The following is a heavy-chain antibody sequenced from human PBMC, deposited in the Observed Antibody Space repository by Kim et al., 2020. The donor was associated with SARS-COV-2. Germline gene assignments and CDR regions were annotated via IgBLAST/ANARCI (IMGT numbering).Heavy chain of an antibody. CDR3: GALYSGSYSAPDY. D-gene: IGHD1-26*01. Sequence: GGSLRLSCAASGFTFSSYEMNWVRQSPGKGLEWVSYIASSGTIKYADSVKGRFTISRDNAKNSLYLQMDRLRAEDTAVYYCGALYSGSYSAPDYWGQGTLVTVSS. CDR1: GFTFSSYE. J-gene: IGHJ4*02. V-gene: IGHV3-48*03. CDR2: IASSGTI.